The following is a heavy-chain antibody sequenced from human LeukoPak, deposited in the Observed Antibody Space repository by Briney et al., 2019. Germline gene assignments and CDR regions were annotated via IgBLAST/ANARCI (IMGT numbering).Heavy chain of an antibody. CDR3: AKDSSCGLGDNFDY. Sequence: SLRLSCAASGFTFDYYALHWVRQAPGRGLEWVSGISWNSGSIGYADSVKGRLTISRDNAKNSLYLQMNSLRAEDTALYYCAKDSSCGLGDNFDYWGQGTLVTVSS. V-gene: IGHV3-9*01. CDR1: GFTFDYYA. CDR2: ISWNSGSI. D-gene: IGHD5-12*01. J-gene: IGHJ4*02.